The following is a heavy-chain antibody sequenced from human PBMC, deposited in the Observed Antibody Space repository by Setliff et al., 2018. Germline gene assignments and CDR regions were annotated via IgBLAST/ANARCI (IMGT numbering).Heavy chain of an antibody. D-gene: IGHD6-19*01. CDR2: IIPMYGTA. V-gene: IGHV1-69*05. CDR1: GGTFSSYG. J-gene: IGHJ4*02. Sequence: ASVKVSCKASGGTFSSYGISWVRQAPGQGLEWMGGIIPMYGTANYAQKFQGRVTMTRNTSISTAYMELSSLRSEDTAVYYCARGGAVAHFDYWGQGTLVTVSS. CDR3: ARGGAVAHFDY.